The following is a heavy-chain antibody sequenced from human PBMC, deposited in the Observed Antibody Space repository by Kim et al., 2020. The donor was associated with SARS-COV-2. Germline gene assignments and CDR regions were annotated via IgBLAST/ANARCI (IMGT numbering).Heavy chain of an antibody. V-gene: IGHV3-73*01. CDR3: SRQMTGTAGLDP. D-gene: IGHD2-8*02. J-gene: IGHJ5*02. Sequence: YAASVKGRFTISRDDSKSTAYLQMNSLKIEDTAVYFCSRQMTGTAGLDPWGQGTLVTVSS.